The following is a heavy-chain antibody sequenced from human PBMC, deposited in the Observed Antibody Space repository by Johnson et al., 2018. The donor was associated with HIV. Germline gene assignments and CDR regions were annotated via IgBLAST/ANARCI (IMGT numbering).Heavy chain of an antibody. CDR1: GFSVSSKY. J-gene: IGHJ3*02. V-gene: IGHV3-66*01. CDR2: IYSGGST. Sequence: VQLVESGGGLVQPGGSLRLSCVASGFSVSSKYMSWVRQAPGKGLEWVSVIYSGGSTFYADSGKGRFTISRDNSGNTLYLQMDSLRVEDTAVYYCASTRRGAFDIWGQGTMVTVSS. D-gene: IGHD6-6*01. CDR3: ASTRRGAFDI.